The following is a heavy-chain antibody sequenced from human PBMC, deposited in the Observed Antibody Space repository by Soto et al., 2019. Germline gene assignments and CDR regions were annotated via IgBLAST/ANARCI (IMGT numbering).Heavy chain of an antibody. V-gene: IGHV4-34*01. Sequence: QVQLQQWGAGLLKPSETLSLTCAVYGGSFSDYLWSWIRQPPGEGLEWIGEINHSGSTNYNPSLKSRVTISVDTSKNQFSLNLSSVTAADTAVYFCADGGYLGYWGQGTLVTVSS. D-gene: IGHD5-12*01. CDR3: ADGGYLGY. CDR2: INHSGST. J-gene: IGHJ4*02. CDR1: GGSFSDYL.